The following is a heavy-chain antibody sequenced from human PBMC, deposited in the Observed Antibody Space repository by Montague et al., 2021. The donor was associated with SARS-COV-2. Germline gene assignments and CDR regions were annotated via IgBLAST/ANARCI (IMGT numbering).Heavy chain of an antibody. V-gene: IGHV4-61*02. CDR2: IYSSGST. Sequence: TLSLTCTVSGGSIRSGSYYWSWIRQPAGKGLEWIGRIYSSGSTNYNPSLKSRVTMSVDTSKNQFSLEVSSVTAADTAVYYCARDYGDYSYYYGLDVWSQGTTVTVSS. CDR3: ARDYGDYSYYYGLDV. J-gene: IGHJ6*02. D-gene: IGHD4-17*01. CDR1: GGSIRSGSYY.